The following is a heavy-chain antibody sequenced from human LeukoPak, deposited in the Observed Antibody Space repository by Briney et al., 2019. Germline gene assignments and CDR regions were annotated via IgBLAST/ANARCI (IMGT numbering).Heavy chain of an antibody. CDR3: ARDHRIVGATTPDY. D-gene: IGHD1-26*01. CDR1: GYTFTGYY. V-gene: IGHV1-2*02. Sequence: ASVKVSCKASGYTFTGYYMHWVRQTRGQGLEWMGWINPNSGGTNYAQKFQGRVTMTRDTSISTAYMELSRLRSDDTAVYYCARDHRIVGATTPDYWGQGTLVTVSS. J-gene: IGHJ4*02. CDR2: INPNSGGT.